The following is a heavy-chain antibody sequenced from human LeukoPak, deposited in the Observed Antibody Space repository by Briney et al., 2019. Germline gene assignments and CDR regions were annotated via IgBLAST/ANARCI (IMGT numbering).Heavy chain of an antibody. Sequence: PGRSLRLSCATSGFTFSSYAMHWVRQAPGKGLEWVAVIWYDGSNEYYADSVKGRFTISRDNSKNTLYVQMNSLRAEDTAVYYCARHHFPRYGSGEPWGQGTLVTVSS. D-gene: IGHD3-10*01. J-gene: IGHJ5*02. CDR3: ARHHFPRYGSGEP. CDR2: IWYDGSNE. CDR1: GFTFSSYA. V-gene: IGHV3-33*01.